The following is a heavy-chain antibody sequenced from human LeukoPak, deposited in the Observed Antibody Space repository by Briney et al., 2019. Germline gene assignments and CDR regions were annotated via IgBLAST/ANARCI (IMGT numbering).Heavy chain of an antibody. CDR2: ISSSGYFI. V-gene: IGHV3-21*01. CDR1: GFTFSSNS. CDR3: ARAQISAGSGSYYLYYYYYYMDV. Sequence: GGSLRLSCEASGFTFSSNSMNWVRQAPGKGLEWVSSISSSGYFIKYAASVKGRFTISRDNAKNSLYLQMNSLRAEDTAVYYCARAQISAGSGSYYLYYYYYYMDVWGKGTTVTVSS. J-gene: IGHJ6*03. D-gene: IGHD3-10*01.